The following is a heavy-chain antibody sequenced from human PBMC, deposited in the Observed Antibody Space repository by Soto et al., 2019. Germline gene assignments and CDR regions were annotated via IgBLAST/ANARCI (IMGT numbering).Heavy chain of an antibody. CDR2: ISSSSTYI. CDR3: ARDLSGSGTYLDY. D-gene: IGHD3-10*01. Sequence: PGGSLRLCCAASGFTISSYNMNWVRQAPGKGLEWVSSISSSSTYIYYADSVKGRFTISRDNAKNSLYLQMDSLRAEDTAVYYCARDLSGSGTYLDYWGQGTLVTVSS. V-gene: IGHV3-21*01. J-gene: IGHJ4*02. CDR1: GFTISSYN.